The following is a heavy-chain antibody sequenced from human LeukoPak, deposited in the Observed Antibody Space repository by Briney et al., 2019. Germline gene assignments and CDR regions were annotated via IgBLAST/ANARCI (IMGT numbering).Heavy chain of an antibody. D-gene: IGHD2-2*01. Sequence: SVKVSCKASGGTFSSYAISWVRQAPGQGLEWMGGIIPIFGTANYAQKFQGRVTITADKSTSTAYMELSSLRSEDTAVYYCASAVPAATWIDPWGQGTLVTVSS. CDR1: GGTFSSYA. J-gene: IGHJ5*02. V-gene: IGHV1-69*06. CDR3: ASAVPAATWIDP. CDR2: IIPIFGTA.